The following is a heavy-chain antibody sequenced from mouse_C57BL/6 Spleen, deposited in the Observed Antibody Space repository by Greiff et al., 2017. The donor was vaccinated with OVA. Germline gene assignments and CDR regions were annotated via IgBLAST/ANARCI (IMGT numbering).Heavy chain of an antibody. CDR3: ARHGLGSFDY. J-gene: IGHJ2*01. D-gene: IGHD4-1*01. Sequence: EVQVVESGGGLVKPGGSLKLSCAASGFTFSSYTMSWVRQTPEKRLEWVATISGGGGNPYYPDSVKGRFTISRDNAKNTLYLQMSSLRSEDTALYYCARHGLGSFDYWGQGTTLTVSS. CDR1: GFTFSSYT. V-gene: IGHV5-9*01. CDR2: ISGGGGNP.